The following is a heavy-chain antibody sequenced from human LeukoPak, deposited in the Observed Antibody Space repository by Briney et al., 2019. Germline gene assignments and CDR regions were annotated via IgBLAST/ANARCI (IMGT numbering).Heavy chain of an antibody. CDR1: GFTFSSYT. J-gene: IGHJ6*02. D-gene: IGHD4-17*01. Sequence: GGSLRLSCVASGFTFSSYTMHWVRQAPGKGLEWVAVILYDGTNEYYADSVKGRFTISRDNAKNSLYLHMNSLRAEDTAVYYCARAEGDYLNYYGMDVWGQGTTVTVSS. CDR3: ARAEGDYLNYYGMDV. V-gene: IGHV3-30-3*01. CDR2: ILYDGTNE.